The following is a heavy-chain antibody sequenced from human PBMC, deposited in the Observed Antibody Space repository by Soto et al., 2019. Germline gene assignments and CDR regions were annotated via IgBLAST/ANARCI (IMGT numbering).Heavy chain of an antibody. CDR3: AKDGSGYDSSYFDY. J-gene: IGHJ4*02. Sequence: HPGGSLRLSCAASGFTFSSYAMSWVRQAPGKGLEWVSAISGSGGSTYYADSVKGRFTISRDNSKNTLYLQMNSLRAEDTAVYYCAKDGSGYDSSYFDYWGQGTLVTVSS. CDR2: ISGSGGST. V-gene: IGHV3-23*01. D-gene: IGHD5-12*01. CDR1: GFTFSSYA.